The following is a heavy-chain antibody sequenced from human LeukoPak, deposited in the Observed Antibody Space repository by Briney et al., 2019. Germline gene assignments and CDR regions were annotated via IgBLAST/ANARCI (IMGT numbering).Heavy chain of an antibody. Sequence: GGSLRLSCAASGFTFDDYAMNWVRQGPGKGLEWVSGISWNSGTIGYADPVKGRFTISRDNAKNSLYLQMNSLRAEDTAVYYCAREGLSSEPYYYYYGMDVWGQGTTVTVSS. D-gene: IGHD6-6*01. V-gene: IGHV3-9*01. CDR3: AREGLSSEPYYYYYGMDV. CDR2: ISWNSGTI. J-gene: IGHJ6*02. CDR1: GFTFDDYA.